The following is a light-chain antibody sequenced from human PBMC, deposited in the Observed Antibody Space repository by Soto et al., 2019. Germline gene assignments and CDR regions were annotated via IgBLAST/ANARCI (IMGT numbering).Light chain of an antibody. Sequence: EIVLTQSPATLSLSPGERATLSCRASQSVSSYLVWYQQKPGQAPRLLIYDASTRATCVPARFSGSGSGTDFTLTISSLEPEDFAVYYCQQRSNWPPFSFGPGTTVDIK. CDR1: QSVSSY. CDR2: DAS. CDR3: QQRSNWPPFS. V-gene: IGKV3-11*01. J-gene: IGKJ3*01.